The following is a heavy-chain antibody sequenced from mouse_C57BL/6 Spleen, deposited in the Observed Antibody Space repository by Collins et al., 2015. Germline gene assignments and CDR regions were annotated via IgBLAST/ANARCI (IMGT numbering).Heavy chain of an antibody. J-gene: IGHJ3*01. V-gene: IGHV1-15*01. D-gene: IGHD1-1*02. CDR3: TGDTMVPFAY. CDR2: IDPETGGT. CDR1: GYTFTDYE. Sequence: QVQLQQSGAELVRPGASVTLSCKASGYTFTDYEMHWVKQTPVHGLEWIGAIDPETGGTAYNQKFKGKAILTADKSSSTAYMELRSLTSEDSAVYYCTGDTMVPFAYWGQGTLVTVSA.